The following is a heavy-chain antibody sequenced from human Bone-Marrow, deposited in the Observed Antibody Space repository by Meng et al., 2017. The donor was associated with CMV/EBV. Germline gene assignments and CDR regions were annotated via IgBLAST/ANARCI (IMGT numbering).Heavy chain of an antibody. CDR1: SISSSSYY. CDR3: AIEQYGSGSYYNVAPFYY. D-gene: IGHD3-10*01. Sequence: SISSSSYYWGWVRRAPGQGVEWIGSIYYSGSTYYNPSLKSRVTISVDTSKNQFSLKLSSVTAADTAVYYCAIEQYGSGSYYNVAPFYYWGQGTLVTVSS. V-gene: IGHV4-39*07. J-gene: IGHJ4*02. CDR2: IYYSGST.